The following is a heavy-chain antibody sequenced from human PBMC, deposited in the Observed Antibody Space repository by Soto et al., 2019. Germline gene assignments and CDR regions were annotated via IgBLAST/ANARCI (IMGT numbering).Heavy chain of an antibody. Sequence: GGSLRLSCAASGFTFSSYEMNWVRQAPGKGLEWVSYISSSVSTIYYADSVKGRFTISRDNAKNSLYLQMNSLRAEDTAVYYCARGADGSGSEGYYGMDVWGQGTTVTVSS. CDR1: GFTFSSYE. V-gene: IGHV3-48*03. J-gene: IGHJ6*02. D-gene: IGHD3-10*01. CDR2: ISSSVSTI. CDR3: ARGADGSGSEGYYGMDV.